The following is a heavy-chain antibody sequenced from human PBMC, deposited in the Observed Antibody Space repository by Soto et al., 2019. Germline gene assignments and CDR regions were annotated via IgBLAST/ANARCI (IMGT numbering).Heavy chain of an antibody. CDR2: VYHNGIM. CDR3: AALWFGELAFNY. D-gene: IGHD3-10*01. Sequence: SETLSLTCSASGYSISSGYYWGWVRQAPGKGLEWLGSVYHNGIMFHNPSFQSRVTISVDTSKNQFSLNLRSVTAADTAVYYCAALWFGELAFNYWGHGILVTVSS. V-gene: IGHV4-38-2*02. CDR1: GYSISSGYY. J-gene: IGHJ4*01.